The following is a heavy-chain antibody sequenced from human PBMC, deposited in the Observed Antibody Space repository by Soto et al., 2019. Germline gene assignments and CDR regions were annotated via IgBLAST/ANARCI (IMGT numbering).Heavy chain of an antibody. D-gene: IGHD2-21*02. CDR3: TTDWYGVVTAIDY. CDR1: GFTFSNAW. J-gene: IGHJ4*02. Sequence: GGSLRLSCAASGFTFSNAWMSWVRQAPGKGLEWVGRIKSKTDGGTTDYAAPVKGRFTISRDDSKNTLYLQMNSLKTEDTAVYYCTTDWYGVVTAIDYWGQGTLVTVSS. V-gene: IGHV3-15*01. CDR2: IKSKTDGGTT.